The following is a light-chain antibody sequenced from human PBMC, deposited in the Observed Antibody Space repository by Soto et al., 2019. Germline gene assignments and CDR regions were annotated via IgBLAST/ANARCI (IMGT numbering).Light chain of an antibody. Sequence: EIVLTQSPGPLSLSPGERATLSCRASQSVSSTYLSWYQQKPSQAPRLLIYAASSSETGIPDTFSGSGSGTGFTLTISRLEPEDCAVYYCQHYDSSPYTVGRGTKLEIK. CDR3: QHYDSSPYT. CDR2: AAS. J-gene: IGKJ2*01. CDR1: QSVSSTY. V-gene: IGKV3-20*01.